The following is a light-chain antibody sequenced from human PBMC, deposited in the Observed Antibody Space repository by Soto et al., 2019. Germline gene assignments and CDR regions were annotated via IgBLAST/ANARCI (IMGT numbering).Light chain of an antibody. CDR1: SSNIGNNA. J-gene: IGLJ2*01. V-gene: IGLV1-36*01. CDR2: YDN. CDR3: AAWDDSLNGVL. Sequence: QSVLTQPPSVSDAPRQRVTISCSGSSSNIGNNAVNWYQQFPGKAPKLLIYYDNLLPSGVSDRFSGSKSGTSASLAISGLQSEDEADYYCAAWDDSLNGVLFGGGTKLTVL.